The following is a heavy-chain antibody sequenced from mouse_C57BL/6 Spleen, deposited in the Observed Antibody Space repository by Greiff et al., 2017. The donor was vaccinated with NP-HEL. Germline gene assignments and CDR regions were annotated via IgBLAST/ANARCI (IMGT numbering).Heavy chain of an antibody. Sequence: EVKLMESGGGLVKPGGSLKLSCAASGFTFSDYGMHWVRQAPEKGLEWVAYISSGSSTIYYADTVKGRFTISRDNAKNTLFLQMTSLRSEDTAMYYCARGYGNFFDYWGQGTTLTASS. CDR2: ISSGSSTI. V-gene: IGHV5-17*01. CDR1: GFTFSDYG. J-gene: IGHJ2*01. D-gene: IGHD2-1*01. CDR3: ARGYGNFFDY.